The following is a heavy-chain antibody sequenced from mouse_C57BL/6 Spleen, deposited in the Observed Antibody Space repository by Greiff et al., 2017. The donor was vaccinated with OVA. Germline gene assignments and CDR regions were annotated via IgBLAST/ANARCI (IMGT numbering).Heavy chain of an antibody. D-gene: IGHD2-4*01. CDR3: ARGGDYERGYAMDY. V-gene: IGHV1-64*01. J-gene: IGHJ4*01. CDR1: GYTFTSYW. CDR2: IHPNSGST. Sequence: VQLQQPGAELVKPGASVKLSCKASGYTFTSYWMHWVKQRPGQGLEWIGMIHPNSGSTNYNEKFKSKATLTVDKSSSTAYMQLSSLTSEDSAVYYCARGGDYERGYAMDYWGQGTSVTVSS.